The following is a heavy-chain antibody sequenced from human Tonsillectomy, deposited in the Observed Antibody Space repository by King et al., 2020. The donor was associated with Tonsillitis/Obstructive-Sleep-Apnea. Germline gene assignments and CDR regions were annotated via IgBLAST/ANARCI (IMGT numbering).Heavy chain of an antibody. Sequence: HITLKESGPTLVKPTQTLTLTCTFSGFSLSTSGVGVGWIRQPPGKALEWLALIYWDDDKRYSPSLKSRLTITKDTSKNQVALTMTNMDPVDTGTYYVAFSGVNDDSASSRDGPYYGMDVWGQGTTVTVSS. CDR1: GFSLSTSGVG. J-gene: IGHJ6*02. CDR3: AFSGVNDDSASSRDGPYYGMDV. V-gene: IGHV2-5*02. CDR2: IYWDDDK. D-gene: IGHD6-6*01.